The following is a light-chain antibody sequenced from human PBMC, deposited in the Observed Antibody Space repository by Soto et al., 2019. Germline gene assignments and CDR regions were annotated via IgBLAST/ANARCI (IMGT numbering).Light chain of an antibody. J-gene: IGKJ1*01. V-gene: IGKV1-5*01. CDR3: LQYNSYSG. CDR1: QSISSW. CDR2: DAS. Sequence: DIQLTQSPCTLSASVGDRVTITCRASQSISSWLAWYQQKPGKAPKLLIYDASSLESGVPSRFSGSGSGTEFTLTISSLQPDDFATYYCLQYNSYSGFGQGTKVDIK.